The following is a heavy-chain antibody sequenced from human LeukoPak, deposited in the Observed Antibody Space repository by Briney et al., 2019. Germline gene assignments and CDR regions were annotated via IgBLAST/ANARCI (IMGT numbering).Heavy chain of an antibody. D-gene: IGHD5-24*01. J-gene: IGHJ3*02. V-gene: IGHV1-2*02. CDR1: GYTFTGYY. CDR2: INPNSGGT. Sequence: RALVKVSCKASGYTFTGYYMHWVRQAPGQGLEWMGWINPNSGGTNYAQKFQGRVTMTRDTSISTAYMELSRLRSDDTAVYYCARDGRDGYSGGVNAFDIWGQGTMVTVSS. CDR3: ARDGRDGYSGGVNAFDI.